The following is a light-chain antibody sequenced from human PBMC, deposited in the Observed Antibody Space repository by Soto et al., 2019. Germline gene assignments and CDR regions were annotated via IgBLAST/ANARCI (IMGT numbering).Light chain of an antibody. V-gene: IGKV3-20*01. Sequence: EILLTQSPGTLSLSPGESATLSCRASQSIDSNYLAWYQQKPVQAPRLLIYGGSSMATGIPDRFTGGGSGPDFTLTISRLQPEDFAIDFCQQYGTSPLSTFGRGTKLEIK. CDR2: GGS. J-gene: IGKJ2*01. CDR1: QSIDSNY. CDR3: QQYGTSPLST.